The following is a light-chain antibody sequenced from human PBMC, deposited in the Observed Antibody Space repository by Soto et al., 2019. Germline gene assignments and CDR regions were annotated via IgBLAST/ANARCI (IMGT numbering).Light chain of an antibody. V-gene: IGKV3-15*01. Sequence: EIVMTQSPATLSVSPGERATLSCRASQSVSSHLAWYHQKPGQAPRLLIYGASTRATDIPAGLSGRGSGPKCTLTIYSLLSEDFAVYYCQQYSNWVSWTCGQGTKVDI. CDR1: QSVSSH. CDR2: GAS. CDR3: QQYSNWVSWT. J-gene: IGKJ1*01.